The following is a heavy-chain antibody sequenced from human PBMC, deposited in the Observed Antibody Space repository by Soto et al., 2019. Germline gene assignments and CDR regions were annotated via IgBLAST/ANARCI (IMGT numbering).Heavy chain of an antibody. V-gene: IGHV3-66*01. CDR2: IYSGGST. CDR3: ARDGKTAYGDPQRRRAFDI. CDR1: GFTVSSNY. Sequence: GGSLRLSCAASGFTVSSNYMSWVRQAPGKGLEWVSVIYSGGSTYYADSVKGRFTISRDNSKNTLYLQMNSLRAEDTAVYYCARDGKTAYGDPQRRRAFDIWGQGTMVTVSS. J-gene: IGHJ3*02. D-gene: IGHD4-17*01.